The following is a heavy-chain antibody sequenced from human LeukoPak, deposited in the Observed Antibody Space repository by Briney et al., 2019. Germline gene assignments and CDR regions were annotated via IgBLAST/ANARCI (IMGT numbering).Heavy chain of an antibody. V-gene: IGHV1-3*01. CDR3: ARDFVGYCSGGSCYSRYFDL. J-gene: IGHJ2*01. D-gene: IGHD2-15*01. Sequence: ASVKVSCKASGYTFTGYAIHWVRQAPGQSLEWMGWINAGNGNTKYSQKFQGRVTITRDTSASTAYMELSSLRSEDTAVYYCARDFVGYCSGGSCYSRYFDLWGRGTLVTASS. CDR1: GYTFTGYA. CDR2: INAGNGNT.